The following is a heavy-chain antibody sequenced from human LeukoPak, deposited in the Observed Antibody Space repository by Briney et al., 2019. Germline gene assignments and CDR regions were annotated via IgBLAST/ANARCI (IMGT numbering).Heavy chain of an antibody. V-gene: IGHV3-30-3*01. J-gene: IGHJ4*02. CDR3: ARDGGYDFWSGYYQDY. CDR2: ISYDANIGSNK. CDR1: GFTFSRYA. Sequence: GGSLRLSCATSGFTFSRYAMHWVRQAPGKGLEWVALISYDANIGSNKYYADSVRGRFTISRDNSKNTLYLQMNSLRAEDTAVYYCARDGGYDFWSGYYQDYWGQGTLVTVSS. D-gene: IGHD3-3*01.